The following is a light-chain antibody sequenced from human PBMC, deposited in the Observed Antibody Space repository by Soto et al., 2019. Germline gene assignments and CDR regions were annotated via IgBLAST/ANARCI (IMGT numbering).Light chain of an antibody. Sequence: QSVLTQPPSASGTPGQRVTISCSGSRSIIGSNNVYWYQQFPGTAPKLLIYTNNQRPSGVPDRFSGSKSGTSASLAISGLRSEDEADYYCAAWDDSLSGYVFGSGTKLTVL. CDR2: TNN. CDR1: RSIIGSNN. CDR3: AAWDDSLSGYV. V-gene: IGLV1-47*01. J-gene: IGLJ1*01.